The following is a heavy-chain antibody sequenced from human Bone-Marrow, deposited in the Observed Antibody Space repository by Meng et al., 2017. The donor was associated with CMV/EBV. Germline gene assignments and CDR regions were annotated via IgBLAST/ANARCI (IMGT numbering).Heavy chain of an antibody. CDR3: VPYCSSTSCPCGGFDI. D-gene: IGHD2-2*01. CDR1: GGTFSSYA. Sequence: SVKVSCKASGGTFSSYAISWVRQAPGQGLEWMGGIIPIFGTANYAQKFQGRVTITTDESTSTAYMELSSLRSEGTAVYYCVPYCSSTSCPCGGFDIWGQGTMVTVSS. CDR2: IIPIFGTA. V-gene: IGHV1-69*05. J-gene: IGHJ3*02.